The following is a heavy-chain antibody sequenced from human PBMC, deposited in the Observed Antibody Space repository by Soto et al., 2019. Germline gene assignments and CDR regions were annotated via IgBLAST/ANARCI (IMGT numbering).Heavy chain of an antibody. D-gene: IGHD2-15*01. CDR2: IYYSGST. CDR3: ARVVVAAPYYYYGMDV. CDR1: GGSISSYY. V-gene: IGHV4-59*01. Sequence: QVQLQESGPGLVKPSETLSLTCTVSGGSISSYYWSWIRQPPGKGLEWIGYIYYSGSTNYNPSLKSRVTMSVDTSKNKFSLKLSSVTAADTAVYYCARVVVAAPYYYYGMDVWGQGTTVTVSS. J-gene: IGHJ6*02.